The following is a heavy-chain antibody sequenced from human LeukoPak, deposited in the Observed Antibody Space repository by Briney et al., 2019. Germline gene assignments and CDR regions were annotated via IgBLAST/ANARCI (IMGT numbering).Heavy chain of an antibody. CDR3: ARARSGYDLDY. J-gene: IGHJ4*02. CDR2: ISSSSSYI. V-gene: IGHV3-21*01. CDR1: GFTFSSYS. D-gene: IGHD5-12*01. Sequence: GGSLRLSCAASGFTFSSYSMNWVRQAPGKGMEWVSSISSSSSYIYYADSVKGRFTISRDNAKNSLYLQMNSLRAEDTAVYYCARARSGYDLDYWGQGTLVTVSS.